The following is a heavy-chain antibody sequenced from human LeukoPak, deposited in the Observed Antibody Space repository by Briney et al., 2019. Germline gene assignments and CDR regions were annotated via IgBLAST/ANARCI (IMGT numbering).Heavy chain of an antibody. Sequence: GGSLRLSCAASGFTFSSYSMNWVRQAPGRGLGWVSSISSSSSYIYYADSVKGRFTISRDNAKNSLYLQMNSLRAEDTAVYYCARDRDYYDSSGYYYDRGDYFDYWGQGTLVTVSS. J-gene: IGHJ4*02. CDR3: ARDRDYYDSSGYYYDRGDYFDY. D-gene: IGHD3-22*01. CDR2: ISSSSSYI. V-gene: IGHV3-21*01. CDR1: GFTFSSYS.